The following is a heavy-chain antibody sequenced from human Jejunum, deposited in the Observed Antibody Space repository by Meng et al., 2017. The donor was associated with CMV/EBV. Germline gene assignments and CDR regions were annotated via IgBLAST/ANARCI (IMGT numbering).Heavy chain of an antibody. J-gene: IGHJ4*02. V-gene: IGHV3-23*01. CDR2: ITGSGSRT. Sequence: SCAASGFSFRHFAMSWARQAPGKGLEWVATITGSGSRTHYADSVKGRFTISRDNSKNTLYLQINSLRVEDTAIYYCDASDYWGQGTQVTVSS. CDR3: DASDY. CDR1: GFSFRHFA.